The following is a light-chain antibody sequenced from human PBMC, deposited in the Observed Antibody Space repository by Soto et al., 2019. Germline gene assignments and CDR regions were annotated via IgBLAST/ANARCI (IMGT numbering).Light chain of an antibody. CDR3: QQYNDWPPIT. Sequence: EIMMTQSPATLSVSPGERATLFCRASQSVRNNLAWYQQKPGQAPRLLIYYASTRATGIPARFSGSGSGTEFTLTISSLQSEDFALYYCQQYNDWPPITFGQGTRLEIK. CDR1: QSVRNN. V-gene: IGKV3-15*01. CDR2: YAS. J-gene: IGKJ5*01.